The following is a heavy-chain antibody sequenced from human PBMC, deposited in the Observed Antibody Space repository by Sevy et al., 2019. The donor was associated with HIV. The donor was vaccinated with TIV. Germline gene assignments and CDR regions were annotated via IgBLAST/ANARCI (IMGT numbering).Heavy chain of an antibody. CDR2: IYSGDKT. CDR1: GFSVSDTY. V-gene: IGHV3-53*01. CDR3: ARLNVYYYDDDGYYTTGNAFDI. D-gene: IGHD3-22*01. J-gene: IGHJ3*02. Sequence: GWSLRLSCAASGFSVSDTYMSWVRQAPGKGLEWVSVIYSGDKTYHADSVKGRFTISRDSSKNTIYLQLNSLRTEDTAVYYCARLNVYYYDDDGYYTTGNAFDIWGQGTMVTVSS.